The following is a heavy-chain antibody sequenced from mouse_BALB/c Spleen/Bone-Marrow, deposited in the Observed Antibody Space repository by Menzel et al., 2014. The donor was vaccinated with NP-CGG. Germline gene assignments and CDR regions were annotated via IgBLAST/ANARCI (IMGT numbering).Heavy chain of an antibody. CDR1: GYAFTDYL. Sequence: VQLQQSGAELVRPGTSVKVSCKASGYAFTDYLVEWLKQRPGQGLEWIGVINPGSGSTNYSEKFKDKATLTADKSSSTAYMQLSSLTSDDSAVYSCARYDGYFDYWGQGTILTVSS. V-gene: IGHV1-54*01. CDR3: ARYDGYFDY. CDR2: INPGSGST. J-gene: IGHJ2*01. D-gene: IGHD2-3*01.